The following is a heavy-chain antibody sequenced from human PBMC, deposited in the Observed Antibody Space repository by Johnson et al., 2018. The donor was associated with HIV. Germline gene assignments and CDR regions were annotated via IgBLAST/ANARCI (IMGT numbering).Heavy chain of an antibody. Sequence: VQLVESGGGLVQPGGSLRLSCAASGFTFSSYWMHWVRQAPGKGLVWVSAISWNSGSIGYADSVTGRFTISRDNAKNSLYLQMNSLRAEDTALYYCAKDIYYYDSSGMGAFDIWGQGTMVTVSS. CDR1: GFTFSSYW. D-gene: IGHD3-22*01. V-gene: IGHV3-74*01. J-gene: IGHJ3*02. CDR2: ISWNSGSI. CDR3: AKDIYYYDSSGMGAFDI.